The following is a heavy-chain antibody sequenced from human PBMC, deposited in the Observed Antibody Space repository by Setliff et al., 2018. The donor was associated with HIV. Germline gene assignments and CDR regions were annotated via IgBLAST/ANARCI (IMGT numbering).Heavy chain of an antibody. V-gene: IGHV1-69*13. CDR1: GGTFRNYA. CDR3: ARDNYYDTSGAIAY. CDR2: IIRIFGST. D-gene: IGHD3-22*01. J-gene: IGHJ4*02. Sequence: ASVKVSCKASGGTFRNYAISWVRQAPGQGLEWMGGIIRIFGSTKYAQKFLDRVTITADESTNTVEMELSSLTSEDTAVYYCARDNYYDTSGAIAYWGQGTLVTVSS.